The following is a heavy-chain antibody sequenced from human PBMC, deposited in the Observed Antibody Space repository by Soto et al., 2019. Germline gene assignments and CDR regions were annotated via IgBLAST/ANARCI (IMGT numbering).Heavy chain of an antibody. Sequence: PGGSLRLSCAASGFTFSSYDMHWVRQATGKGLEWVSAIGTAGDTYYPGSVKGRFTISRENAKNSLYLQMNSLRAGDTAVYYCARARYDFWSGTYFDYWGQGTLVTVSS. CDR2: IGTAGDT. D-gene: IGHD3-3*01. J-gene: IGHJ4*02. CDR1: GFTFSSYD. V-gene: IGHV3-13*01. CDR3: ARARYDFWSGTYFDY.